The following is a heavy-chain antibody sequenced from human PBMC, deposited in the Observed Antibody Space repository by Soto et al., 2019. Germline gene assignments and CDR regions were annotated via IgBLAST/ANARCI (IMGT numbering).Heavy chain of an antibody. J-gene: IGHJ4*02. CDR2: MSYDGSDT. D-gene: IGHD3-10*02. Sequence: VGSLRLSCVVSGFIFSNNGMHWVRQTPGKGLEWVAFMSYDGSDTFYADSVKGRFTISRDNSKNTLFLHMSNLRAEDTAMYYCTIVRVADSALDHWGQGTLVTVSS. V-gene: IGHV3-30*02. CDR3: TIVRVADSALDH. CDR1: GFIFSNNG.